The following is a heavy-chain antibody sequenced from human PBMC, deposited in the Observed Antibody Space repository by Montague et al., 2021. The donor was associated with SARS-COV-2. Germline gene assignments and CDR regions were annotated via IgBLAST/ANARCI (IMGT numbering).Heavy chain of an antibody. D-gene: IGHD6-19*01. Sequence: NEYAVSLKSRITINPDTSKNQFSLQVKSMTPEDTAVYYCALAVAGRGGYYYWGQGTLVTVSS. CDR3: ALAVAGRGGYYY. CDR2: N. V-gene: IGHV6-1*01. J-gene: IGHJ4*02.